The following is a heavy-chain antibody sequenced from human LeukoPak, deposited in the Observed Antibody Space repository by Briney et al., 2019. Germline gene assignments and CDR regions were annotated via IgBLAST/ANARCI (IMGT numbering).Heavy chain of an antibody. CDR1: GFTFSSYA. D-gene: IGHD2-8*01. Sequence: GGSLRLSCAASGFTFSSYAMNWFRQAPGKRLEWVASITSSGDSTYHADSVKGRFSISRDNSKNTLFLQTSSLRAEDTAVYYCAKATEGWCNDVRRYPLDYWGQGTLVAVSS. J-gene: IGHJ4*02. CDR2: ITSSGDST. V-gene: IGHV3-23*01. CDR3: AKATEGWCNDVRRYPLDY.